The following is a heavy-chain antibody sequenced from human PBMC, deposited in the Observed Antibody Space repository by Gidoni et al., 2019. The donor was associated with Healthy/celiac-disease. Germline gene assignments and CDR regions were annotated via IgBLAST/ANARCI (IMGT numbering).Heavy chain of an antibody. J-gene: IGHJ4*02. CDR1: GFTFRRYA. V-gene: IGHV3-23*04. D-gene: IGHD2-2*01. CDR2: ISGSGGST. Sequence: EVQLVESGGGLVQPGGSLRLSCAASGFTFRRYAMRWVRQAPGKGLEWVSAISGSGGSTYYADSVKGRFTISRDNSKNTLYLQMNSLRAEDTAVYYCAKVRSSLVVPAAKGGGYFDYWGQGTLVTVSS. CDR3: AKVRSSLVVPAAKGGGYFDY.